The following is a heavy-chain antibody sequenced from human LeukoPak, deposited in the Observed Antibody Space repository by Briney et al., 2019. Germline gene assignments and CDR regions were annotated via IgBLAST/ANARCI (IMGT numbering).Heavy chain of an antibody. CDR2: IYPGDSDT. CDR1: GYRFTSYW. CDR3: ARHRSGSYYDVFDM. Sequence: GGSREISCKGSGYRFTSYWIARVRPLPGKGLDWMGIIYPGDSDTSYSPSCQGQVTISLDKSITPPSLHCSSLKASDTAMYYCARHRSGSYYDVFDMWGQGTMVTVSS. D-gene: IGHD1-26*01. J-gene: IGHJ3*02. V-gene: IGHV5-51*01.